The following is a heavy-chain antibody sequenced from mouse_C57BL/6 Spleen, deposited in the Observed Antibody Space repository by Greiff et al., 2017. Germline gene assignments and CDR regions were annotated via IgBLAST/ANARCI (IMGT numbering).Heavy chain of an antibody. CDR3: ARHAFTTVVATYYAMDY. CDR1: GFTFSDYY. Sequence: EVMLVESGGGLVQPGGSLKLSCAASGFTFSDYYMYWVRQTPEKRLEWVAYISNGGGSTYYPDTVKGRFAISRDNAKNTLYLQMSRLTSEDTAMYYCARHAFTTVVATYYAMDYWGQGTSVTVSS. D-gene: IGHD1-1*01. J-gene: IGHJ4*01. CDR2: ISNGGGST. V-gene: IGHV5-12*01.